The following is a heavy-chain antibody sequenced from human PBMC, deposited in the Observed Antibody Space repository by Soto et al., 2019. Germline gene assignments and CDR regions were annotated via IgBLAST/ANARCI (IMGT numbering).Heavy chain of an antibody. Sequence: GGSLRLSCAASGFTFSSYAMSWVRQAPGKGLEWVSAISGSGGSTYYADSVKGRFTISRDNSKNTLYLQMNSLRAEDTAVYYGIGHESGYYDSGGYDYWGQGTLVTVSS. CDR1: GFTFSSYA. CDR2: ISGSGGST. CDR3: IGHESGYYDSGGYDY. V-gene: IGHV3-23*01. D-gene: IGHD3-22*01. J-gene: IGHJ4*02.